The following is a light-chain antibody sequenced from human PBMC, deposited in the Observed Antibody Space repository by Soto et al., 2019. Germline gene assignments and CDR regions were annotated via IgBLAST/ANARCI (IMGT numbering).Light chain of an antibody. CDR1: QTVRNNY. J-gene: IGKJ4*01. CDR2: DAS. V-gene: IGKV3-20*01. CDR3: QQFSSYPLT. Sequence: EFAWTQSPGTLSLSPGESATLSCNASQTVRNNYLAWYQQKPGQAPRLLIYDASSRATGIPDRFSGGGSGTDCTLTISRLEPEDFAVYYCQQFSSYPLTFGGGTKVDIK.